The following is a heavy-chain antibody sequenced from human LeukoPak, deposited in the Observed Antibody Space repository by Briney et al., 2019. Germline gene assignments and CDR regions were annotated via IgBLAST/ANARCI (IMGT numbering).Heavy chain of an antibody. J-gene: IGHJ6*02. V-gene: IGHV3-30-3*01. CDR3: ASVRGHSSADGMDV. CDR2: LSYDGSDK. CDR1: GFTFSSYA. D-gene: IGHD3-22*01. Sequence: GGSLRLSCAASGFTFSSYAMSWVRQAPGKGLEWVAGLSYDGSDKFHADSVKGRFTISRDNSKNTLYLQMNSLRGEDMAVYYCASVRGHSSADGMDVWGQGTTVTVSS.